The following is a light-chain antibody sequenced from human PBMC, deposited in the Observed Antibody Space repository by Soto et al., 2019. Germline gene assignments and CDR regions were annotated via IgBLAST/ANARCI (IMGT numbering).Light chain of an antibody. V-gene: IGLV1-47*01. CDR3: AAWDDSLSGVV. CDR2: RNN. CDR1: SPNIGRSY. J-gene: IGLJ2*01. Sequence: QSALTQPPSASGTPGQRVTISCSGSSPNIGRSYVFWYKQLPGTAPRLLIYRNNQRPSGVPDRFAVSKSGTGASLAISGLRSDDEAVYYCAAWDDSLSGVVFGGGTQLTVL.